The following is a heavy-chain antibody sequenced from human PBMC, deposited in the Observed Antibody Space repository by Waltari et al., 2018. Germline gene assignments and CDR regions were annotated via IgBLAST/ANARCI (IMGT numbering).Heavy chain of an antibody. CDR2: IIPIPGIT. D-gene: IGHD3-22*01. CDR3: ARWAGDSNDRSGFYGPFDF. J-gene: IGHJ4*02. Sequence: QVQLVQSGAEVKTTGSSVKVSCKASGGSFSKYAINWLRQAPRQGLGWMGRIIPIPGITNYAQKVQGRVTITADESTTTAYMELSSLGSEDTAVYFCARWAGDSNDRSGFYGPFDFWGQGTLVTVSS. CDR1: GGSFSKYA. V-gene: IGHV1-69*04.